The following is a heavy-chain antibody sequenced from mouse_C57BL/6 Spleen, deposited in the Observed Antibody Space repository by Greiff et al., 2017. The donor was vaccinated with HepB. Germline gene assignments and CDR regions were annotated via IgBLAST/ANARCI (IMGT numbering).Heavy chain of an antibody. CDR1: GYAFSSSW. CDR3: ARPSTVVLYYYAMDY. J-gene: IGHJ4*01. CDR2: IYPGDGDT. V-gene: IGHV1-82*01. D-gene: IGHD1-1*01. Sequence: QVQLQQSGPELVKPGASVKISCKASGYAFSSSWMNWVKQRPGKGLEWIGRIYPGDGDTNYNGKFKGKATLTADKSSSTAYMQLSSLTSEDSAVYFCARPSTVVLYYYAMDYWGQGTSVTVSS.